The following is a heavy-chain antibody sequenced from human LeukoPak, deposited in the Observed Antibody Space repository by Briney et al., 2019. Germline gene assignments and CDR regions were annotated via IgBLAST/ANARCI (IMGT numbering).Heavy chain of an antibody. CDR2: IWFDGTNK. Sequence: GGSLRLSCAASGFVFSTYGMHWVRQAPGKGLEGVAVIWFDGTNKYYADSVKGRFTISRDNSENALYLQMNSLRAEDTAVYYCARRLYCSGTNCYTGPDAFDVWGQGTMVTVSS. CDR3: ARRLYCSGTNCYTGPDAFDV. V-gene: IGHV3-33*01. J-gene: IGHJ3*01. D-gene: IGHD2-2*02. CDR1: GFVFSTYG.